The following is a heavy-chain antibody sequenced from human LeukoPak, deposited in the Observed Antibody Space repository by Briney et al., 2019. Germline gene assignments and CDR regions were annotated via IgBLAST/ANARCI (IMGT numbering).Heavy chain of an antibody. J-gene: IGHJ4*02. CDR1: GYTFTSYG. Sequence: ASVKVSCKASGYTFTSYGISWVRQAPGQGLEWMGWISAYNGHTNYAQKLQGRVTMTTDTSTSTAYMELSSLRSEDTAVYYCARGFRNYDSSGYLFDYWGQGTLVTVSS. CDR3: ARGFRNYDSSGYLFDY. CDR2: ISAYNGHT. V-gene: IGHV1-18*01. D-gene: IGHD3-22*01.